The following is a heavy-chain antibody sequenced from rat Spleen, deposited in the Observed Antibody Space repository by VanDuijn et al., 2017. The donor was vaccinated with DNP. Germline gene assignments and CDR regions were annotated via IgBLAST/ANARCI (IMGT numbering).Heavy chain of an antibody. V-gene: IGHV3-1*01. D-gene: IGHD1-6*01. CDR2: ISYSGST. J-gene: IGHJ2*01. CDR3: ARSSSILDYFNY. CDR1: GYSITSNY. Sequence: EVQLQESGPGLVKPSQSLSLTCSVTGYSITSNYWGWIRKFPGNKMEWMGYISYSGSTTYTPSLKGRISITRDTSKNQFFLHLNSVTTEDTATYYCARSSSILDYFNYWGQGVMVTVSS.